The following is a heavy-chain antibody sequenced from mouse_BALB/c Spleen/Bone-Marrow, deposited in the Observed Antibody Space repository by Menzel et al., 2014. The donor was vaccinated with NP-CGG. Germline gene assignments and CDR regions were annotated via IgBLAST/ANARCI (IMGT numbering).Heavy chain of an antibody. CDR1: GYTFTDYA. CDR2: ISTYSGNT. V-gene: IGHV1-67*01. CDR3: ARRTTGYAMDY. Sequence: VQLQQSGPELVRPGVSVKISCKGSGYTFTDYAIHWVKQSPAKSLEWIGVISTYSGNTKYNQKFKDKATMTVDKSSSTAYMELARVTSEDSAIYYCARRTTGYAMDYWGQGTSVTVSS. J-gene: IGHJ4*01.